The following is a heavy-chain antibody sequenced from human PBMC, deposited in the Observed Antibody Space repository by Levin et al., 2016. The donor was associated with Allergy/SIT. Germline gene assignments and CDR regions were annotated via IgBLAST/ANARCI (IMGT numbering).Heavy chain of an antibody. CDR1: GFPFSDYL. D-gene: IGHD5-18*01. Sequence: GESLKISCTASGFPFSDYLMAWVRQAPGKGLEWVSSTRGSGESKYYVDSVEGRFTVSRDNSKNTLYLQMQNLRGDDTAVYFCARGGGYSYGIFDSWGQGTLVTVSS. J-gene: IGHJ4*02. CDR2: TRGSGESK. CDR3: ARGGGYSYGIFDS. V-gene: IGHV3-23*01.